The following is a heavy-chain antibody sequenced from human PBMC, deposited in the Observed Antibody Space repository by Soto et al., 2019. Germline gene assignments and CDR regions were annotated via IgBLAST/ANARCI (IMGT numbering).Heavy chain of an antibody. CDR1: GFTFTSYA. CDR3: ARGGGLLWFGEASDY. CDR2: ISYDGSNK. Sequence: QVQLVESGGGVVQPGRSLRLSCAASGFTFTSYAMHWVRQAPGPGLEWVAVISYDGSNKYYADSVKGRFTISRDNSMNTLCLQMNSQRAEDTAVYDWARGGGLLWFGEASDYWGQATLVTVST. V-gene: IGHV3-30-3*01. J-gene: IGHJ4*02. D-gene: IGHD3-10*01.